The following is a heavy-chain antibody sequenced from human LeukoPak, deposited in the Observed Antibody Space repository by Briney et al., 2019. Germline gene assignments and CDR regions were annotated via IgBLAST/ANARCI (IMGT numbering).Heavy chain of an antibody. CDR2: IYHSEST. CDR3: ARDVRGYSYGNDY. D-gene: IGHD5-18*01. J-gene: IGHJ4*02. V-gene: IGHV4-38-2*02. CDR1: GYSISSGYY. Sequence: SETLSLTCTVSGYSISSGYYWGWIRQSPGKGLEWIGKIYHSESTHYNPSLKSRLTISVDTSKNPFSLKLSSVTAADTAVYYCARDVRGYSYGNDYWGQGTLVTVSS.